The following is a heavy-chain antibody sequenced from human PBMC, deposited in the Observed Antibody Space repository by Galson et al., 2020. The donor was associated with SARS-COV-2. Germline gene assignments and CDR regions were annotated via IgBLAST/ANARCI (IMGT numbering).Heavy chain of an antibody. Sequence: AGSLRLSCAASGLTFSSYDMHWVRQATGKGMEWVPAIGTAGDPYYPGSVKSRFTISRENAKNSLYLQMNSLRAGDTAVYYCARATTAHYYYYYMDVWGKGTTVTVAS. J-gene: IGHJ6*03. CDR1: GLTFSSYD. CDR3: ARATTAHYYYYYMDV. CDR2: IGTAGDP. D-gene: IGHD1-26*01. V-gene: IGHV3-13*05.